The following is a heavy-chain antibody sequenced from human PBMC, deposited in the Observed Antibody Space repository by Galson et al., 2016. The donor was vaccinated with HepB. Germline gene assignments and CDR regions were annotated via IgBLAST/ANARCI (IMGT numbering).Heavy chain of an antibody. CDR1: GFTFSCCS. CDR2: IGTDGRTK. Sequence: SLRLSCAASGFTFSCCSIHWVRQVPGKGLEWVAVIGTDGRTKFYADSVRGRFTISRDNSENTVYLQMSSLRSEDTAVYYCAREGAWGKWDFDLWGRGSLVTVSS. CDR3: AREGAWGKWDFDL. D-gene: IGHD7-27*01. J-gene: IGHJ2*01. V-gene: IGHV3-30*03.